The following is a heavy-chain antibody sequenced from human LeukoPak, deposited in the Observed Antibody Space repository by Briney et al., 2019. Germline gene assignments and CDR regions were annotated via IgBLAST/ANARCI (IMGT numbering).Heavy chain of an antibody. Sequence: GGSLRLSCEASGFPFSDYAMTWVRQAPGKGLEWVSSIKGSGGGSSYADSVKGRFTMTRDNSKSTLYLQMNSLRAGDTAVYFCGRDPNGDYVGAFEFWGQGTLVTVSS. CDR1: GFPFSDYA. J-gene: IGHJ3*01. V-gene: IGHV3-23*01. CDR3: GRDPNGDYVGAFEF. CDR2: IKGSGGGS. D-gene: IGHD4-17*01.